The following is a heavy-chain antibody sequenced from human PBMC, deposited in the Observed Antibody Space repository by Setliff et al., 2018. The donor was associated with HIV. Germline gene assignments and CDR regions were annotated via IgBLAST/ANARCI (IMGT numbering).Heavy chain of an antibody. CDR1: GFSLNIAW. CDR3: AKDGHDQDHYYHMDV. J-gene: IGHJ6*03. D-gene: IGHD1-1*01. Sequence: GGSLRLSCAASGFSLNIAWMNWVRQAPGKGLEWVSYISSGGTILHYADSVKGRFTISRDNAKNSLYLQMNSLRAEDTAVYYCAKDGHDQDHYYHMDVWGKGTTVTVSS. V-gene: IGHV3-48*03. CDR2: ISSGGTIL.